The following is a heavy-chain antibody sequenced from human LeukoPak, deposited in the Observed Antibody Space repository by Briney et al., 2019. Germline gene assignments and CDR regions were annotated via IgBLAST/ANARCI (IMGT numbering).Heavy chain of an antibody. CDR3: AKDRDTAMEIDY. V-gene: IGHV3-33*06. CDR2: IWYDGSNK. J-gene: IGHJ4*02. Sequence: GGSLRLSCAASGCTFSNYGMHWVRQAPGKGLEWVAVIWYDGSNKYYADSVKGRFTISRDNSKNTLYLQMKSLRAEDTAVYYCAKDRDTAMEIDYWGQGTLVTVSS. CDR1: GCTFSNYG. D-gene: IGHD5-18*01.